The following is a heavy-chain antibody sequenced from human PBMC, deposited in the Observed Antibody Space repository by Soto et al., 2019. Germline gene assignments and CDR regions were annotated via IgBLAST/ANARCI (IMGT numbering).Heavy chain of an antibody. CDR1: GFTFSGYW. J-gene: IGHJ4*02. Sequence: EVQLVESGGGLVQPGGSLRLSCAGSGFTFSGYWMHWVRQAPGKGPVWVSRLNPNGTFTTNADSVKGRFTISRDNAKNTVYLQMNSLRADDTAVYYCAIGVTSTTYWGLFYNWCQGTLVTVSS. V-gene: IGHV3-74*01. D-gene: IGHD4-17*01. CDR3: AIGVTSTTYWGLFYN. CDR2: LNPNGTFT.